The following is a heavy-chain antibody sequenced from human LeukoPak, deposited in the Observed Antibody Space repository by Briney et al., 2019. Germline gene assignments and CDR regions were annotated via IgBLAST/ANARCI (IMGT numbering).Heavy chain of an antibody. D-gene: IGHD3-10*01. CDR2: IYYSGST. J-gene: IGHJ4*02. V-gene: IGHV4-59*01. CDR1: GGSISSYY. CDR3: ATGGYYGSGSYSRRVWDY. Sequence: SETLSLTCTVSGGSISSYYWSWIRQPPGKGLEWIGYIYYSGSTNYNPSLKSRVTISVDTSKNQFSLKLSSVTAADTAVYYCATGGYYGSGSYSRRVWDYWGQGTLVTVSS.